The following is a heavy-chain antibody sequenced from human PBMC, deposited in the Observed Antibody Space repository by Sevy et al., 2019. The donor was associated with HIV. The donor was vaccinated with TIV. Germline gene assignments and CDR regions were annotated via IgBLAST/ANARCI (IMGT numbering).Heavy chain of an antibody. CDR2: INAGNGNT. CDR1: GYTFSSYA. J-gene: IGHJ5*02. CDR3: ARGPTAVVTNWFDP. V-gene: IGHV1-3*01. D-gene: IGHD2-21*02. Sequence: ASVKVSCKASGYTFSSYAIHWVRQAPGQRLEWMGWINAGNGNTKYSEKFQGRVTITRDTSVSTAYMELSSLRSEDTAVYYCARGPTAVVTNWFDPWGQGTLVTVSS.